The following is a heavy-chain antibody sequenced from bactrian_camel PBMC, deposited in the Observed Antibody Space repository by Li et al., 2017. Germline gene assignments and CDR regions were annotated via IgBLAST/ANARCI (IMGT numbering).Heavy chain of an antibody. CDR1: LDFGHHC. CDR3: AEGRGSRGGHCYSLNY. Sequence: HVQLVESGGGSVQAGGSLRLSCVADNLDFGHHCVAWFRYVPGKAREGVAQVFGAGGTPNYADSVKGRFAISRDNAKSMVYLRMNSLKPEDTATYYCAEGRGSRGGHCYSLNYWGQGTQVTVS. CDR2: VFGAGGTP. V-gene: IGHV3S63*01. D-gene: IGHD6*01. J-gene: IGHJ4*01.